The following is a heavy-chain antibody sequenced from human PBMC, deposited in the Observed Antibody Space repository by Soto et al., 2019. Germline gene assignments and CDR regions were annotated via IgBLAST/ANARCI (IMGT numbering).Heavy chain of an antibody. CDR1: GGSISSGGYY. D-gene: IGHD6-13*01. Sequence: TLSLTCTVSGGSISSGGYYWSWIRQHPGKGLEWIGYIYYSGSTYYNPSLKSRVTISVDTYKNQFSLKLSSVTAADTAVYYCARDRALIAAAGTHHYYYYVMDVWGQGTTVS. CDR3: ARDRALIAAAGTHHYYYYVMDV. CDR2: IYYSGST. V-gene: IGHV4-31*03. J-gene: IGHJ6*02.